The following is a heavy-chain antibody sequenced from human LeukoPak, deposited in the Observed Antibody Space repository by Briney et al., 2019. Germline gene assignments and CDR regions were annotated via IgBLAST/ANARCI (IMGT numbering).Heavy chain of an antibody. J-gene: IGHJ5*02. CDR1: GGSISSYY. CDR2: IYYSGST. D-gene: IGHD2-15*01. V-gene: IGHV4-59*01. Sequence: SETLSLTCTVSGGSISSYYWSWIRQPPGKGLEWIGYIYYSGSTNYNPSLKSRVTISVDTSKNQFSLKLSSVTAADTAVYYCARGRGGGGSSNNWFDHWGQGTLVTVSS. CDR3: ARGRGGGGSSNNWFDH.